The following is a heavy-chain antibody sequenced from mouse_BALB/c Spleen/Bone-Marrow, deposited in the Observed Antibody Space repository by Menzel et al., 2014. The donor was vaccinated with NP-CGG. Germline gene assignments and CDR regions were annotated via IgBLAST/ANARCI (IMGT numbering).Heavy chain of an antibody. CDR2: INPESNTI. CDR3: ARLGYYGWFAY. CDR1: GFDFSRYW. V-gene: IGHV4-1*02. J-gene: IGHJ3*01. Sequence: EVQLQESGGDLVQPGGSLKLSCAASGFDFSRYWMSWVRQAPGKGLQWIGEINPESNTINYTPSLKDKFIISRDNAKNTLYLQMSKVRSEDTALYCCARLGYYGWFAYWGQATPANISA. D-gene: IGHD2-3*01.